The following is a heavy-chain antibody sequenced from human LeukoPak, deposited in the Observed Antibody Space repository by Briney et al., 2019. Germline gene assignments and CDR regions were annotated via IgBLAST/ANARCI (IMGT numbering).Heavy chain of an antibody. CDR3: ARRASSYYDSTGIDY. J-gene: IGHJ4*02. CDR2: INAGNGNT. CDR1: GYTFTSYA. Sequence: ASMKVSCKASGYTFTSYAMHWVRQAPGQRLEWMGWINAGNGNTKYSQKFQGRVTITRDTSASTAYMELSSLRSEDTAVYYCARRASSYYDSTGIDYWGQGTLVTVSS. D-gene: IGHD3-22*01. V-gene: IGHV1-3*01.